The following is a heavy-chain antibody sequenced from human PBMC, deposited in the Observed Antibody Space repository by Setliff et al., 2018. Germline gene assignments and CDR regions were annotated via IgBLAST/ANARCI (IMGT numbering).Heavy chain of an antibody. CDR2: ISRGGNTI. V-gene: IGHV3-11*04. D-gene: IGHD1-26*01. CDR1: GFTFSDSY. Sequence: PGESLKISCAASGFTFSDSYMTWIRQAPGKGLEWVSYISRGGNTIYYADSVKGRFTISRDNARDSLFLQMSSLRAEDTAVYYCAREVVGAPSTFDIWGQGTMVTVSS. CDR3: AREVVGAPSTFDI. J-gene: IGHJ3*02.